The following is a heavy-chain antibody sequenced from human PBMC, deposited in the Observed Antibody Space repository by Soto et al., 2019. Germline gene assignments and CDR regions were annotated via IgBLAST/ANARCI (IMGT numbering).Heavy chain of an antibody. Sequence: SETLCLTCAVDGGSFIGYFWTWIRQPPGKGLEWIGEINHSGSTNFNPSLKSRVAISADTSRNQFSLRVTSVTAADTAVYYCAGREFASSSFHYYYYAVDVWGQGTTVTVSS. V-gene: IGHV4-34*01. CDR3: AGREFASSSFHYYYYAVDV. J-gene: IGHJ6*02. D-gene: IGHD6-6*01. CDR2: INHSGST. CDR1: GGSFIGYF.